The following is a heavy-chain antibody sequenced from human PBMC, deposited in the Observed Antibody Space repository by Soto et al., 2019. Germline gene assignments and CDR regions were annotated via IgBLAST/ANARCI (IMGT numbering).Heavy chain of an antibody. V-gene: IGHV3-23*01. CDR1: EFTFSDYA. J-gene: IGHJ5*02. D-gene: IGHD3-10*01. Sequence: DVQLLESGGGLIQPGGSLRLYCAASEFTFSDYAMSWVRQAPGKGLEWVSSIGGGGADTYYAASVRGRFTISRDNSKNTLYLQMNNLRVEDTAVYYCARDAVPYNGEWAWFDPWGQGTLVTVSS. CDR3: ARDAVPYNGEWAWFDP. CDR2: IGGGGADT.